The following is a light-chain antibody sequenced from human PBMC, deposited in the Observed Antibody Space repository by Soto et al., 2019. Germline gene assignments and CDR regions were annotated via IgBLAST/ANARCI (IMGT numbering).Light chain of an antibody. Sequence: IVLTQSPGTLSLSPGERATLSCRASQSVSSSYLAWYQQKPGQAPRLLIYGASSRATGIPDRFSGSGSGTDFTLTISRLEPEDFAVYYCQQYGSSPYTFVQGTKLEIK. J-gene: IGKJ2*01. CDR1: QSVSSSY. V-gene: IGKV3-20*01. CDR2: GAS. CDR3: QQYGSSPYT.